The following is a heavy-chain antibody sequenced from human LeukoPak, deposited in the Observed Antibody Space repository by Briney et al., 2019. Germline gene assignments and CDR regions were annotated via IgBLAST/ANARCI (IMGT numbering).Heavy chain of an antibody. D-gene: IGHD2-15*01. CDR3: ARVGYCSGGSCYSEPRIDY. CDR1: GGSLSSYY. CDR2: IYYSGST. Sequence: SETLSLTRTVSGGSLSSYYWSWIRQPPGKGPEWIGYIYYSGSTNYNPSLKSRVTISVDTSKNQFSLKLSSVTAADTAVYYCARVGYCSGGSCYSEPRIDYWGQGTLVTVSS. J-gene: IGHJ4*02. V-gene: IGHV4-59*01.